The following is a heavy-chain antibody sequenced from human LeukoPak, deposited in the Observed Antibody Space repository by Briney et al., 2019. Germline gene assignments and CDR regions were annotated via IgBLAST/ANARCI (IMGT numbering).Heavy chain of an antibody. CDR3: AMRLKYYYDNSGYPSLFDY. J-gene: IGHJ4*02. D-gene: IGHD3-22*01. V-gene: IGHV1-18*01. CDR1: GYTFTSYG. CDR2: ISAYNGNT. Sequence: ASVKVSCKASGYTFTSYGISWVRQAPGQGLEWMGWISAYNGNTNYAQKLQGRVTMTTDTSTSTAYMELRSLRSDDTAVYYCAMRLKYYYDNSGYPSLFDYWGQGTLVTVSS.